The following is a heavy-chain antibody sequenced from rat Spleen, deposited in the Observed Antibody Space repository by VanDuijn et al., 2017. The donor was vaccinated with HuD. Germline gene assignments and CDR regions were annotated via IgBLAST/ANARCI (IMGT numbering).Heavy chain of an antibody. J-gene: IGHJ4*01. Sequence: EVQLVESGGGLVQPGRSLKLSCVASGFTFNNYWMTWIRQAPGKGLEWVASITNTDDSTYYPDSVRGRLTISRDNAENTVYLQMNSLRSEDTATYYCGKDMNYYSSYPFYVMGAWGQGTSVTVSS. CDR3: GKDMNYYSSYPFYVMGA. CDR2: ITNTDDST. D-gene: IGHD1-2*01. V-gene: IGHV5-31*01. CDR1: GFTFNNYW.